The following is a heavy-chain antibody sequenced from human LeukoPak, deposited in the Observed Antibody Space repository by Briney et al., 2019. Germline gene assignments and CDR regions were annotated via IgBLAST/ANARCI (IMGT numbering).Heavy chain of an antibody. Sequence: PGGSLRLSCAASGFTFSSYGMHWVRQAPGKGLEWVAFIRYDGSNKYYADSVKGRFTISRDNSKNTLYLQMNSLRAEDTAVYYCAKDYDSGYDQYYYYMDVWGKGTTVTISS. D-gene: IGHD5-12*01. CDR3: AKDYDSGYDQYYYYMDV. V-gene: IGHV3-30*02. J-gene: IGHJ6*03. CDR2: IRYDGSNK. CDR1: GFTFSSYG.